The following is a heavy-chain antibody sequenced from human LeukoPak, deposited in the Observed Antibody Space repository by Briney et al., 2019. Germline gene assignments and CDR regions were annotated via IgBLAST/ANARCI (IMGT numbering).Heavy chain of an antibody. CDR1: GGSISSSSYY. J-gene: IGHJ5*02. D-gene: IGHD2-2*01. CDR3: ARGGLVVVVPLSRNWFDP. V-gene: IGHV4-39*07. Sequence: SETLSLTCTVSGGSISSSSYYWGWIRQPPGKGLEWIGSIYYSGSTYYNPSLKSRVTISVDTSKNQFSLKLSSVTAADTAVYYCARGGLVVVVPLSRNWFDPWGQGTLVTVSS. CDR2: IYYSGST.